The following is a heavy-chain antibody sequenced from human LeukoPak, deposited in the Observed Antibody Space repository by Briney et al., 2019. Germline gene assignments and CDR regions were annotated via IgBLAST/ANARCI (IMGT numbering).Heavy chain of an antibody. CDR1: GGTFSSYA. V-gene: IGHV1-69*05. CDR2: IIPIFGTA. J-gene: IGHJ4*02. Sequence: SVKVSCKASGGTFSSYAISWVRQAPGQGLEWMGRIIPIFGTANYAQKFQGRVTITTDESTSTAYMELSRLRSEDAAVYYCARDRGVSGWRHRGFDYWGQGTLVTVSS. D-gene: IGHD6-19*01. CDR3: ARDRGVSGWRHRGFDY.